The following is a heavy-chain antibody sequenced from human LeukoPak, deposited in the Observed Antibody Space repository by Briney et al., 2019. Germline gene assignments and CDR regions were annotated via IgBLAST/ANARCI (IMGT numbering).Heavy chain of an antibody. CDR3: ARGLSAPRVFYYMDV. Sequence: SETLSLTCTVSGGSISSYYWSWIRQPPGKGLEWIGYVYYSGSTNYNPSLKSRVTISVDTSKNQFSLKLSSVTAADTAVYYCARGLSAPRVFYYMDVWGKGTTVTISS. CDR2: VYYSGST. V-gene: IGHV4-59*08. J-gene: IGHJ6*03. CDR1: GGSISSYY. D-gene: IGHD2-8*01.